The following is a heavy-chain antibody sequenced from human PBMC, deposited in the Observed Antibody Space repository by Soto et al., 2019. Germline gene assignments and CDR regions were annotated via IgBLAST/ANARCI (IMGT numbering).Heavy chain of an antibody. Sequence: QVQLVESGGGVVQPGRSLRLSCAASGFTFSSYGMHWVRQAPGKGLEWVAVIWYDGSNKYYADSVKGRFTISRDNSKNTLYLQMNSLRAEDTAVYYCARAGNYDFWSGYYHDYYYYMDVWGKGTTVTVSS. J-gene: IGHJ6*03. CDR2: IWYDGSNK. D-gene: IGHD3-3*01. V-gene: IGHV3-33*01. CDR1: GFTFSSYG. CDR3: ARAGNYDFWSGYYHDYYYYMDV.